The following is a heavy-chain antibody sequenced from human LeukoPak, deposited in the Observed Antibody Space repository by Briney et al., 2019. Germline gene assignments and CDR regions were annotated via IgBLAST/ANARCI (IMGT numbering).Heavy chain of an antibody. Sequence: KPSETLSLTCAVYGGSFSGYYWSWIRQPPGKGLEWIGEINHSGSTNYNPSLKSRVTISVDTSKNQFSLKLSSVTAADTAVYYCARGGRNKQQLVQHSEYYFDYWGQGTLVTVSS. D-gene: IGHD6-13*01. CDR3: ARGGRNKQQLVQHSEYYFDY. CDR1: GGSFSGYY. V-gene: IGHV4-34*01. J-gene: IGHJ4*02. CDR2: INHSGST.